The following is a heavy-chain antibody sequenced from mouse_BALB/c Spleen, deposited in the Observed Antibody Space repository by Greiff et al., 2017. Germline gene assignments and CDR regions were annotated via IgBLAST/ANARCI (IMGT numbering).Heavy chain of an antibody. CDR3: ARQRDYYGSSSWFAY. J-gene: IGHJ3*01. Sequence: DVHLVESGGDLVKPGGSLKLSCAASGFTFSSYGMSWVRQTPDKRLEWVATISSGGSYTYYPDSVKGRFTISRDNAKNTLYLQMSSLKSEDTAMYYCARQRDYYGSSSWFAYWGQGTLVTVSA. V-gene: IGHV5-6*01. CDR1: GFTFSSYG. CDR2: ISSGGSYT. D-gene: IGHD1-1*01.